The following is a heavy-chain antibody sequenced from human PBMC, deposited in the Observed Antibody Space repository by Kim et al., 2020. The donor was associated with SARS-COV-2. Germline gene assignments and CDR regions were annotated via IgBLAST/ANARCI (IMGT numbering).Heavy chain of an antibody. J-gene: IGHJ4*02. CDR2: ISGSGGGT. V-gene: IGHV3-23*01. CDR3: AKDRAYCSGGNCNSGFDF. Sequence: GGSLRLSCAASGFTFSSHTMTWVRQAPGKGLEWVSAISGSGGGTFYADSVRGRFSISRDNYKNTLFLQMNSLRADDTAVYYCAKDRAYCSGGNCNSGFDFWGQGTLVTVSS. CDR1: GFTFSSHT. D-gene: IGHD2-15*01.